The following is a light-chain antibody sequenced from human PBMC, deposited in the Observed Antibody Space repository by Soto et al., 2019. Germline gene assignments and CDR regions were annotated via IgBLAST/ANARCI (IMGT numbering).Light chain of an antibody. Sequence: EIVLTHSPATLSLSPWERATLSCSASQSVSSYLAWYQQKTGQPPRLLLFRASSRASGIPARFSGGGSGTEFTLTISRLQSEDFAVYYCQQYGNWPPWTFGPGTKVDIK. CDR1: QSVSSY. J-gene: IGKJ1*01. V-gene: IGKV3-15*01. CDR2: RAS. CDR3: QQYGNWPPWT.